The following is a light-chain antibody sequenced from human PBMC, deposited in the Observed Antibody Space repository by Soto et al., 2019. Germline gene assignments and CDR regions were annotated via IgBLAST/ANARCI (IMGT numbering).Light chain of an antibody. J-gene: IGLJ2*01. CDR3: ASYAGSNNPVI. CDR2: EVS. CDR1: SRDVGGYNW. Sequence: QSALTQPPSASGSPGQSVTISCTGTSRDVGGYNWVSWYQQHPGKAPKFMIYEVSRRPSGVPDRFSGSKSGNTASLTISGLQTDDEADYYCASYAGSNNPVIFGGGTQVTVL. V-gene: IGLV2-8*01.